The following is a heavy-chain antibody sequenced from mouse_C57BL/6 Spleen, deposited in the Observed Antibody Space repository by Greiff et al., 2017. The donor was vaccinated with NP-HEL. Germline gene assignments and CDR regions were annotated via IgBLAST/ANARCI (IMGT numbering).Heavy chain of an antibody. D-gene: IGHD1-1*01. J-gene: IGHJ1*03. CDR2: IDPSDSYT. CDR3: ARPGITTVVAHWYFDV. Sequence: QVQLQQPGAELVKPGASVKLSCKASGYTFTSYWMQWVKQRPGQGLEWIGEIDPSDSYTNYNQKFKGKATLTVDTSSSTAYMQLSSLTSEDSAVYYCARPGITTVVAHWYFDVWGTGTTVTVSS. V-gene: IGHV1-50*01. CDR1: GYTFTSYW.